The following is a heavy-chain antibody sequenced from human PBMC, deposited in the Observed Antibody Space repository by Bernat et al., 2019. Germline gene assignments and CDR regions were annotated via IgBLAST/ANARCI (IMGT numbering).Heavy chain of an antibody. Sequence: QVQLVESGGGVVQPGRSLRLSCAASGFTFSSYGMHWVRQAPGKGLEWVAVIWYDGSNKYYADSVKGRFTISRDNSKNTLYLQMNSLRAEDTAVYYCAGENRGEIAVAGPMWFHDAFDIWGQGTMVTVSS. CDR3: AGENRGEIAVAGPMWFHDAFDI. CDR2: IWYDGSNK. V-gene: IGHV3-33*01. J-gene: IGHJ3*02. CDR1: GFTFSSYG. D-gene: IGHD6-19*01.